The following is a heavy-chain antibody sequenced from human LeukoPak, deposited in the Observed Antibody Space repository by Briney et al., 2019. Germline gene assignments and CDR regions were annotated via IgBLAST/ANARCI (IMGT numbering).Heavy chain of an antibody. CDR3: ARTADCSSTSCYFVSNWFDP. Sequence: PSETLSLTCTVSGDSISRRSYFWAWIRQSPGTGLEWIGSIFYSGSTYYNPSLKSRVSISVDMSKNQFSLKLSSVTAADTAVYYCARTADCSSTSCYFVSNWFDPWGQGTLVTVSS. J-gene: IGHJ5*02. CDR2: IFYSGST. CDR1: GDSISRRSYF. V-gene: IGHV4-39*07. D-gene: IGHD2-2*01.